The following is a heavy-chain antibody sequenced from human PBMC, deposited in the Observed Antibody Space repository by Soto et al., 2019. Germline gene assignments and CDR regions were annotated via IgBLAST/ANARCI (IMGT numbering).Heavy chain of an antibody. CDR3: ARARYVLSGYYGGGYYYFYY. CDR2: INHSGST. J-gene: IGHJ4*02. D-gene: IGHD3-9*01. Sequence: PSETLSLTCAVYGGSFSGYYWSWIRQPPGKGLEWIGEINHSGSTNYNPSLKSRVTISVDTSKNQFSLKLSSVTAADTAVYFCARARYVLSGYYGGGYYYFYYWGQGSPVPVSA. CDR1: GGSFSGYY. V-gene: IGHV4-34*01.